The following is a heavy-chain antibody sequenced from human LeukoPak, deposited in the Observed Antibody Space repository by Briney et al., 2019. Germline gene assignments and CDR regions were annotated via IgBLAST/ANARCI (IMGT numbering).Heavy chain of an antibody. V-gene: IGHV3-48*03. D-gene: IGHD5-12*01. CDR2: ISSSGSTI. J-gene: IGHJ6*03. CDR1: GFTFSSYE. CDR3: ARDRSGYDYYYYYYMDV. Sequence: GGSLRLSCAASGFTFSSYEMNWVRQAPGKGLEWVSYISSSGSTIYYVDSVKGRFTISRDNAKNSLYLQMNSLRAEDTAAYYCARDRSGYDYYYYYYMDVWGKGTMVTVPS.